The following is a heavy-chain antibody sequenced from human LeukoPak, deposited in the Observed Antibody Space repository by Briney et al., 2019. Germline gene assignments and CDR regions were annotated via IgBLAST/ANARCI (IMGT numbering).Heavy chain of an antibody. D-gene: IGHD1-26*01. J-gene: IGHJ6*02. Sequence: SETLSLTCTVSGGSISSSSYYWGWLRQPPGKGLEWIGSIYYSGSTYYNPSLKSRVTISVDTSKNQFSLKLSSVTAADTAVYYCARGMSGSYYENYYYGMDVWGQGTTVTVSS. CDR3: ARGMSGSYYENYYYGMDV. CDR2: IYYSGST. CDR1: GGSISSSSYY. V-gene: IGHV4-39*07.